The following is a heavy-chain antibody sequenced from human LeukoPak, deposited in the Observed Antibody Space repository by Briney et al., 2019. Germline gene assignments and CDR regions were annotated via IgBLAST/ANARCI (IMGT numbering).Heavy chain of an antibody. V-gene: IGHV3-23*01. CDR1: GFTFRSYA. CDR3: ASYDSSGYYHYFDY. D-gene: IGHD3-22*01. Sequence: GGSLRLSCAASGFTFRSYAMSWVRQAQGKGLEWDSAISGSGGSTDYADSVKGRFTISRDNSKNTLYMQMNSLRAEDTAVYYCASYDSSGYYHYFDYWGQGTLVTVSS. J-gene: IGHJ4*02. CDR2: ISGSGGST.